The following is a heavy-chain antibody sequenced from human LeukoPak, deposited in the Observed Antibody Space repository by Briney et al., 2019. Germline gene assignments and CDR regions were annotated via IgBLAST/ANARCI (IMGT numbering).Heavy chain of an antibody. Sequence: QPGGSLRLSCAVSGFPFSSYDMHGLRQARGRGVVGVAFIRYDGSNKYYADSVKGRFTISRDNSKNTLYLQMNSLRAEDTAVYYCARGSTVTFPFDYWGQGTLVTVSS. CDR2: IRYDGSNK. D-gene: IGHD4-17*01. V-gene: IGHV3-30*02. CDR3: ARGSTVTFPFDY. J-gene: IGHJ4*02. CDR1: GFPFSSYD.